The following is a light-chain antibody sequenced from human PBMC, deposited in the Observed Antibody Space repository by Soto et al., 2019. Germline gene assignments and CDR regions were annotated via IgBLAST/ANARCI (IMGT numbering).Light chain of an antibody. V-gene: IGLV1-44*01. CDR3: STWDGSLNGWV. CDR2: TDN. J-gene: IGLJ3*02. Sequence: QAVVNQPPSASGTPGQRVSISCSGSSSIFRSNTINWYQRLPGTAPKLLIYTDNQRPSGVPDRFSGSRSGTSASLAISGLQSEDEAAYYCSTWDGSLNGWVFGGGTKLTVL. CDR1: SSIFRSNT.